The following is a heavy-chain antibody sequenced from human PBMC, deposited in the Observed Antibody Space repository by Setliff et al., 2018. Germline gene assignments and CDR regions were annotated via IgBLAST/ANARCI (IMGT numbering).Heavy chain of an antibody. Sequence: GGSLRLSCAASGFTFRSYTMNWVRQAPGKGLEYVSGISSDGGSTYYANSVKDRFTISRDNSKNTLWLQMGSLRAEDMAVYYCARDDYNYGYNSWGQGTLVTVSS. CDR3: ARDDYNYGYNS. CDR2: ISSDGGST. D-gene: IGHD5-18*01. CDR1: GFTFRSYT. V-gene: IGHV3-64*01. J-gene: IGHJ4*02.